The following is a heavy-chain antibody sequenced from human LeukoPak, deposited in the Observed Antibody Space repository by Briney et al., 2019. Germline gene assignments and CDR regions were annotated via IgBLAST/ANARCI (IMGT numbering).Heavy chain of an antibody. J-gene: IGHJ6*02. D-gene: IGHD2-2*01. CDR3: ARHRSCSSTSCYFPYYYGMDV. CDR2: IYPGDSDT. V-gene: IGHV5-51*01. Sequence: GESLKISCKGSGYSFTSYWIGWVRQMPGKGLEWMGIIYPGDSDTRYSPSFQGQVTISADKSISTAYLQWSSLKASDTAMYYCARHRSCSSTSCYFPYYYGMDVWGQGTTVTVSS. CDR1: GYSFTSYW.